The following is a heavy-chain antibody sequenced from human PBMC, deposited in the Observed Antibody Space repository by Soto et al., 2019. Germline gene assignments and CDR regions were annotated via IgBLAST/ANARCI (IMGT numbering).Heavy chain of an antibody. CDR2: ISYSGST. Sequence: QVQLQESGPGLVKLSQTLSLTCTVSGGSISSGGHYWSWIRQHPGKGLEWIGYISYSGSTYYNPSLESRVTISVDTSKNQFSLKLSSVTAADTAVYYCARDALSRDSIWGQGTLVTVSS. V-gene: IGHV4-31*03. CDR1: GGSISSGGHY. D-gene: IGHD3-22*01. CDR3: ARDALSRDSI. J-gene: IGHJ4*02.